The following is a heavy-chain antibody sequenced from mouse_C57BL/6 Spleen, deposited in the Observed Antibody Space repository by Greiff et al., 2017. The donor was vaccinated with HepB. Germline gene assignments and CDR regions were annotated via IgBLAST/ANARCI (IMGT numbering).Heavy chain of an antibody. D-gene: IGHD1-1*01. J-gene: IGHJ2*01. Sequence: EVQLQQSGPELVKPGASVKISCKASGYTFTDYYMNWVKQSHGKSLEWIGDINPNNGGTSYNQKFKGKATLTVDKSSSTAYMELRSLTSEDSAVYYCARWYYDGGFDYWGQGTTLTVSS. CDR3: ARWYYDGGFDY. V-gene: IGHV1-26*01. CDR1: GYTFTDYY. CDR2: INPNNGGT.